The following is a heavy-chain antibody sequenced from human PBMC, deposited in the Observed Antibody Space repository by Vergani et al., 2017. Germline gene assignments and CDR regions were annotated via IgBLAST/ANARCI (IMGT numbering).Heavy chain of an antibody. CDR1: GFNFSSYS. D-gene: IGHD6-6*01. CDR2: VSTNNRRQ. J-gene: IGHJ3*01. CDR3: TXEYSSSSGRGLDV. V-gene: IGHV3-48*01. Sequence: EVQLVESGGGLVQPGGSLRLSCAASGFNFSSYSLNWVRQAPGKGLDWISYVSTNNRRQSYADSVKGRFTVSRDSAKNSLYLQMNSLRAEDTAIYYCTXEYSSSSGRGLDVWGQGTMVTVSS.